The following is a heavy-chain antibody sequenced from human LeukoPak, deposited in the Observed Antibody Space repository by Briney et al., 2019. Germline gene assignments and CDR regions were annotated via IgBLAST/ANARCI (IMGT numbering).Heavy chain of an antibody. CDR3: ARQGLRLLDY. Sequence: SETLSLTCTVSGGSISSSSYYWGWIRQPPGKGLEWIGSIYYSGSTYYNPSLKSRVTISVDTSKNQFSLKLSSVTAADTAVYYCARQGLRLLDYWGQGTLVTVSS. V-gene: IGHV4-39*01. D-gene: IGHD4-17*01. CDR1: GGSISSSSYY. CDR2: IYYSGST. J-gene: IGHJ4*02.